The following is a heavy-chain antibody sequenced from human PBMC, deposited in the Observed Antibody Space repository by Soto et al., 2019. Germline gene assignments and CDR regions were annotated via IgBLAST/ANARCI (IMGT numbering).Heavy chain of an antibody. D-gene: IGHD6-19*01. CDR2: FDAEDGET. J-gene: IGHJ4*02. V-gene: IGHV1-24*01. Sequence: QVQLVQCGAEVKKPGASVKVSSKVSGYTLTELSMHWVRHAAVKGLEWMGGFDAEDGETIYAQKFQGRVTMTEDTSTDTAYLELSCLRYEHTAVYYCATVGKSAYSCGWYGDYWGQGTLVTVSS. CDR3: ATVGKSAYSCGWYGDY. CDR1: GYTLTELS.